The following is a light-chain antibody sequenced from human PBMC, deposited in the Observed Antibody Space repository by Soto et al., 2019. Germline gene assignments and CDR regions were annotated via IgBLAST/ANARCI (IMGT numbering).Light chain of an antibody. J-gene: IGKJ1*01. Sequence: EIVLTQSPATLSLSPGERATRSCRTSQSVSNYLAWYQQKPGQAPRLLIYDASNRATGIPARFSGSGSGTDFTLTISSLEPEDFALYYCQQRSNWPRTFGQGTKVDI. CDR3: QQRSNWPRT. V-gene: IGKV3-11*01. CDR2: DAS. CDR1: QSVSNY.